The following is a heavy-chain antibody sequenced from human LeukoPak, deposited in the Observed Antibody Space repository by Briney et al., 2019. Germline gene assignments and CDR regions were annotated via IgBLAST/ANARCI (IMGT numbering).Heavy chain of an antibody. D-gene: IGHD3-3*01. CDR3: ARLKIRFLEWLPEFGY. CDR2: IYYSGST. V-gene: IGHV4-39*01. J-gene: IGHJ4*02. Sequence: SETLSLTCTVSGGSISSSSYYGGWIRQPPGKGLEWIGSIYYSGSTYYNPSLKSRVTISVDTSKNQFSLKLSSVTAADTAVYYCARLKIRFLEWLPEFGYWGQGTLVTVSS. CDR1: GGSISSSSYY.